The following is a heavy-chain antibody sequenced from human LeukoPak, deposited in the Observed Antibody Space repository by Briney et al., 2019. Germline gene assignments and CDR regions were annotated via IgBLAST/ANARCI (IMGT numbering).Heavy chain of an antibody. Sequence: GRSVRLSCAASGFTFSTYGMHWVRQAPGKGLEWVAVLSHDGTNKYYADSVKGRFTISRDNSKNTLYLQMNSLRAEDTAVYYCASGFLRNWFYLGDYWGPGTLVTVS. CDR3: ASGFLRNWFYLGDY. J-gene: IGHJ4*02. D-gene: IGHD3-9*01. V-gene: IGHV3-30*03. CDR1: GFTFSTYG. CDR2: LSHDGTNK.